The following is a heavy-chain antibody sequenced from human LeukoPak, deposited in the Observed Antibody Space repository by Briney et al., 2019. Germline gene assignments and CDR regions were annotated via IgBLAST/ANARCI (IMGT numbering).Heavy chain of an antibody. Sequence: VASVKVSCKASGGTFSSYAISWVRQAPGQGLEWMGRIIPIIGITNYAQKFQGRVTITADKSTSTAYMELSSLRSEDTAVYYCARYSGITMVRGVIKGMDVWGQGTTVTVSS. CDR2: IIPIIGIT. D-gene: IGHD3-10*01. CDR1: GGTFSSYA. CDR3: ARYSGITMVRGVIKGMDV. V-gene: IGHV1-69*04. J-gene: IGHJ6*02.